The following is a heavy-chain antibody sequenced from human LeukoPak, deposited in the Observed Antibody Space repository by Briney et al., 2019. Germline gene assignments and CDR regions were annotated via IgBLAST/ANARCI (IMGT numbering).Heavy chain of an antibody. J-gene: IGHJ4*02. Sequence: TGGSLRLSCAASGFTFSSYAMHWVRQAPGKGLEWVAVIWYDGSNKYYADSVKGRFTISRDNSKNTLYLQMNSLRAEDTAVYYCAREYDFWSLTLDYWGQGTLVTVSS. CDR3: AREYDFWSLTLDY. CDR1: GFTFSSYA. D-gene: IGHD3-3*01. CDR2: IWYDGSNK. V-gene: IGHV3-33*08.